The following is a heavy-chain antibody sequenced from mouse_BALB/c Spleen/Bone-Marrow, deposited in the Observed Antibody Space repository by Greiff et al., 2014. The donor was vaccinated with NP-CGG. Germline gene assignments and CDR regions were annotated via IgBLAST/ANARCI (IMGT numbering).Heavy chain of an antibody. CDR3: ARWLPAMDY. CDR1: GYAFSSYW. J-gene: IGHJ4*01. Sequence: QLKQSGAELVRPGSSVKISCKASGYAFSSYWMSWVKQRPGQGLEWIGQIYPGDGDTNYNGKFKGKATLTADKSSSTAYMQLSSLTSEDSAVYFCARWLPAMDYWGQGTSVTVSS. V-gene: IGHV1-80*01. D-gene: IGHD2-2*01. CDR2: IYPGDGDT.